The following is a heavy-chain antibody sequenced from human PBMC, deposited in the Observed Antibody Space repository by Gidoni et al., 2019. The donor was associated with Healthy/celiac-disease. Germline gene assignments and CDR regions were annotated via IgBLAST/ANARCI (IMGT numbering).Heavy chain of an antibody. Sequence: QVQLQSSGPRLVKPSETLSLTCTVYGGSISSYSWSWIRQPPGKGLEWIGYIYYSGSTNYNPSLKSRVTISVDTSKNQFSLKLSSVTAADTAVYYCARGGNAPGWFDPWGQGTLVTVSS. CDR1: GGSISSYS. J-gene: IGHJ5*02. V-gene: IGHV4-59*01. CDR3: ARGGNAPGWFDP. CDR2: IYYSGST. D-gene: IGHD3-16*01.